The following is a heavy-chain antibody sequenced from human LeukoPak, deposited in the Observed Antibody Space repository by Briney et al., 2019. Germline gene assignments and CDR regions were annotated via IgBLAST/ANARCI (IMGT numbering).Heavy chain of an antibody. CDR2: IYYSGST. CDR3: ARDGGTVSDAFDI. Sequence: KPSETLSLACTVSGGSISSYYWSWIRQPPGKGLEWIGYIYYSGSTNYNPSLKSRVTISVDTSKNQFSLKLSSVTAADTAVYYCARDGGTVSDAFDIWGQGTMVTVSS. J-gene: IGHJ3*02. D-gene: IGHD3-16*01. CDR1: GGSISSYY. V-gene: IGHV4-59*01.